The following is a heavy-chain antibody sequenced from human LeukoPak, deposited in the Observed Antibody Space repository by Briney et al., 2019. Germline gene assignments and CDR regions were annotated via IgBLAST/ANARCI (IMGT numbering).Heavy chain of an antibody. CDR2: ISSSGSTT. V-gene: IGHV3-48*03. D-gene: IGHD2-15*01. CDR1: GLTFSNYE. Sequence: QPGGSLRLSCAASGLTFSNYEMNWVRQAPGKGLEWVSYISSSGSTTYYANSVKGRFTISRDNAKNSLYLQMNSLRAEDTAVYYCARGYCSGGSCYFDYWGQGTLVTVSS. CDR3: ARGYCSGGSCYFDY. J-gene: IGHJ4*02.